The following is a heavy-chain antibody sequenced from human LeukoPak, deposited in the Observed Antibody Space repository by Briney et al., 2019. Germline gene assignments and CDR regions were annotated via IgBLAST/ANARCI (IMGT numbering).Heavy chain of an antibody. V-gene: IGHV4-34*01. CDR3: ARGPTPITMIVVVRRKYYFDY. Sequence: PSETLSLTCAVYGGSFSGYYWSWIRQPPGKGLEWIGEINHSGSTNYNPSLKSRVTISVDTSKNQFSLKLSSVTAADTAVYYCARGPTPITMIVVVRRKYYFDYWGQGTLVTVSS. CDR2: INHSGST. CDR1: GGSFSGYY. D-gene: IGHD3-22*01. J-gene: IGHJ4*02.